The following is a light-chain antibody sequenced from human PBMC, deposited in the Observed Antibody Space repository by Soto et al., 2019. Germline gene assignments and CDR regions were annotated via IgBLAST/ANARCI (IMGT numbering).Light chain of an antibody. V-gene: IGKV3-15*01. CDR2: RAS. J-gene: IGKJ2*01. Sequence: EIVMTQSPATLSMSPGERATLSCRASQSVSSNLAWYQQRPGQAPRLLIYRASTRATGIPARFSGSGSGTEFTLTISSLQSEDFAVYYCQQYYNWPMYTFGQGTKLEIK. CDR3: QQYYNWPMYT. CDR1: QSVSSN.